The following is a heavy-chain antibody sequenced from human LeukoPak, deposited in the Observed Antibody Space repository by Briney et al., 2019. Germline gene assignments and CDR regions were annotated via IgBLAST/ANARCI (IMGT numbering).Heavy chain of an antibody. CDR3: ARVWDYGDYSPQNWFDP. J-gene: IGHJ5*02. CDR1: GGSISSGDCY. Sequence: SETLSLTCTVSGGSISSGDCYWSCIRQPPGWGLVWNGYIYYSGSTYYNPSIKSRVTISVDTSKNQFSLKLSTVTAADTAVYYCARVWDYGDYSPQNWFDPWGQGTLVTVSS. CDR2: IYYSGST. V-gene: IGHV4-30-4*01. D-gene: IGHD4-17*01.